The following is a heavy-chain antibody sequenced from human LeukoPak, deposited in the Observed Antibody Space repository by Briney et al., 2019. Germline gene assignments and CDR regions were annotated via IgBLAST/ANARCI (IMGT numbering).Heavy chain of an antibody. CDR1: GCTFSSYS. D-gene: IGHD2-2*01. J-gene: IGHJ4*02. CDR2: ISSSSSYR. V-gene: IGHV3-21*01. CDR3: ARDRCSSTSCYVTY. Sequence: GGSLRLSCAASGCTFSSYSMNGVRQAPGREVEWVSSISSSSSYRYYADSVKGRFTISRDNAKNSLYMQMTSLRAEDTAVYYCARDRCSSTSCYVTYWGQGTLVTVSS.